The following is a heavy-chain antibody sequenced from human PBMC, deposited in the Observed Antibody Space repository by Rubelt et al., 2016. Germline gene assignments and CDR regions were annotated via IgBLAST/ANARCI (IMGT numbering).Heavy chain of an antibody. CDR2: ISGSGGST. CDR1: GFTFSSYA. V-gene: IGHV3-23*01. Sequence: LVQPGGSLRLSCAASGFTFSSYAMSWVRQAPGKGLEWVSAISGSGGSTYYADSVKGRFTISRDNSKNTLYLQMNSLRAEDTAVYYWSASAPTLFPLVSCENPPSDTGSLAVGCPAQH. CDR3: SASAPTLFPLVSCENPPSDTGSLAVGCPAQH. D-gene: IGHD6-19*01. J-gene: IGHJ1*01.